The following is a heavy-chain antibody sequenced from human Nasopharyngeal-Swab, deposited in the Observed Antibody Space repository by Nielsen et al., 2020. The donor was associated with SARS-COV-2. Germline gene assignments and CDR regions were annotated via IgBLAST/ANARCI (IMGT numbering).Heavy chain of an antibody. J-gene: IGHJ4*02. D-gene: IGHD3-22*01. CDR2: IYYSGST. Sequence: GSLRLSCTVSGGSISSSSYYWGWIRQPPGKGLEWIGSIYYSGSTYYNPSLKSRVTISVDTSKNQFSLKLSSVTAADTAVYYCATLDYYDSSWGQGTLVTVSS. V-gene: IGHV4-39*01. CDR3: ATLDYYDSS. CDR1: GGSISSSSYY.